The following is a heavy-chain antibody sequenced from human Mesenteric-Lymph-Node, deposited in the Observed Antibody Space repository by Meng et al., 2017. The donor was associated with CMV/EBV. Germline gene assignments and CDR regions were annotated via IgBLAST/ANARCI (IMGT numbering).Heavy chain of an antibody. J-gene: IGHJ4*02. CDR1: GFTFSSYA. CDR2: ISYDGSNK. CDR3: ARAGVAARPEHLDY. V-gene: IGHV3-30*04. D-gene: IGHD6-6*01. Sequence: GESLKISCAASGFTFSSYAMHWVRQAPGKGLEWVAVISYDGSNKYYADSVKGRFTISRDNSKNTLDLQMNSMRAEDTAVYYCARAGVAARPEHLDYWGQGTLVTVSS.